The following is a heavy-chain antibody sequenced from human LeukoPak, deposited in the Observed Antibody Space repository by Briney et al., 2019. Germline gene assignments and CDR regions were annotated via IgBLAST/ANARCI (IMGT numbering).Heavy chain of an antibody. V-gene: IGHV3-48*04. CDR2: ISSSSSTI. Sequence: PGGSLRLSCAASGFTFSSYSMNWVRQAPGKGLEWVSYISSSSSTIYYADSVKGRFTISRDNAKNSLYLQMNSLRAEDTAVYYCARDRNRYGDFFDYWGQGTLVTVSS. CDR1: GFTFSSYS. J-gene: IGHJ4*02. D-gene: IGHD4-17*01. CDR3: ARDRNRYGDFFDY.